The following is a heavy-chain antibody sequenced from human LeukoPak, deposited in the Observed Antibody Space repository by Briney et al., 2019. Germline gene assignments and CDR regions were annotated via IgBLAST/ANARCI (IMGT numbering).Heavy chain of an antibody. D-gene: IGHD6-13*01. J-gene: IGHJ5*02. Sequence: ASVKVSCKASGYTFTSYYMRWVRQAPGQGLEWMGIINPSGGSTSYAQKFQGRVTMTRDTSTSTVYMELSSLRSEDTAVYYCARIWGGWYSSSSGAPFDPWGQGTLVTVSS. CDR2: INPSGGST. V-gene: IGHV1-46*01. CDR3: ARIWGGWYSSSSGAPFDP. CDR1: GYTFTSYY.